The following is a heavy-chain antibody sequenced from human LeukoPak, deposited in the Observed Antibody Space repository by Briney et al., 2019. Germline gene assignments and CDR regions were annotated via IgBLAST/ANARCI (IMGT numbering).Heavy chain of an antibody. Sequence: GGSLRLSCAASGFTFTSYTMNWVRQAPGKGLEWISYISSSSSTTYYADSVRGRFTISRDNAKNSLYLQMNSLRDEDTAVYYCARDYDSTGQIDYWGQGTLVTVSS. D-gene: IGHD3-22*01. CDR3: ARDYDSTGQIDY. J-gene: IGHJ4*02. CDR2: ISSSSSTT. V-gene: IGHV3-48*02. CDR1: GFTFTSYT.